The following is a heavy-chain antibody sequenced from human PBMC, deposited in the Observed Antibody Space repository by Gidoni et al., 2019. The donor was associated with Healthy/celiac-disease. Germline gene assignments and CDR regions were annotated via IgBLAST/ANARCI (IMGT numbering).Heavy chain of an antibody. CDR2: IWYDGSNK. CDR3: ARDGRLEALDY. CDR1: GFTFSSYG. D-gene: IGHD3-16*01. Sequence: QVQLVESGGGVVQPGRSLRLSCAASGFTFSSYGMHWVRQAPGKGLEWLAVIWYDGSNKYYADSVKGRFTISRDNSKNTLYLQMNSLRAEDTAVYYCARDGRLEALDYWGQGTLVTVSS. J-gene: IGHJ4*02. V-gene: IGHV3-33*01.